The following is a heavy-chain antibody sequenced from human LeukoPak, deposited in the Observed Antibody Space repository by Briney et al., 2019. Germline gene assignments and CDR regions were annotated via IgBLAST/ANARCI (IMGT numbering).Heavy chain of an antibody. CDR2: IKQDGSEK. J-gene: IGHJ4*02. CDR1: GFTFSSYA. Sequence: GGSLRLSCAASGFTFSSYAMSWVRQAPGKGLEWVANIKQDGSEKYYVDSVKGRFTISRDNAKNSLYLQMNSLRAEDTAVYYCARGRFRDGYNSAYLDYWGQGTLVTVSS. D-gene: IGHD5-24*01. V-gene: IGHV3-7*03. CDR3: ARGRFRDGYNSAYLDY.